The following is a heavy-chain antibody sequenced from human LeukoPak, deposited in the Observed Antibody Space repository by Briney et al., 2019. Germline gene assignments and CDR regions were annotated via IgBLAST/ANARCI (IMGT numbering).Heavy chain of an antibody. V-gene: IGHV4-34*01. Sequence: SETLSLTCAVYGGSFSGYYWSWIRQPPGKGLEWIGEINHSGSTNYNPSLKSRVTISVDTSKNQFSLKLSSVTAADTAVYYCARDLSPEWFYYYYGMDVWGQGTTVTVSS. CDR1: GGSFSGYY. D-gene: IGHD3-3*01. CDR3: ARDLSPEWFYYYYGMDV. CDR2: INHSGST. J-gene: IGHJ6*02.